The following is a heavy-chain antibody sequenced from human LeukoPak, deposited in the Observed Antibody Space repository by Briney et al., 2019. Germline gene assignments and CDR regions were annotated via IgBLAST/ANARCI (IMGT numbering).Heavy chain of an antibody. J-gene: IGHJ5*02. V-gene: IGHV5-51*01. D-gene: IGHD2-2*01. CDR1: GYSFTSYW. CDR2: IYPGDSDT. Sequence: GESLQISCKGSGYSFTSYWIGWVRQMPGKCLEWMGIIYPGDSDTRYSPSSQGQVTISADKSISTAYLQWSSLKPSDTAMYYCARVYCSSTSCSGDNWFDPWGQGTLVTVSS. CDR3: ARVYCSSTSCSGDNWFDP.